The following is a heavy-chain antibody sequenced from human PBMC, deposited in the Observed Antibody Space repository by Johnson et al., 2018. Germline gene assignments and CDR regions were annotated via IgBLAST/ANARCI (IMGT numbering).Heavy chain of an antibody. CDR3: TRDSYQADLYYGMGV. Sequence: VQLVQSGGDLVKPGGSLRLSCAASGFTFNNAWMNWVRQAPGKGLEWVGRIRSKTDGGATDNAAPVRGRCAISRDNTKNTLYLKMNRLRTEATAVDFCTRDSYQADLYYGMGVWGHGTTVTVSS. D-gene: IGHD2-2*01. CDR1: GFTFNNAW. CDR2: IRSKTDGGAT. J-gene: IGHJ6*02. V-gene: IGHV3-15*07.